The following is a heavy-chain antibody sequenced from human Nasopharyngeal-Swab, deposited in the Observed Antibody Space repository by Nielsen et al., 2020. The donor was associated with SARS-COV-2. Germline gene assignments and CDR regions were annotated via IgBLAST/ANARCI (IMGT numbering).Heavy chain of an antibody. CDR3: ARIGEGVYYYYGMDV. J-gene: IGHJ6*04. Sequence: GESLKISCQRSGYRFTSYWIGWLRQMPGKGLEWMRIIYPGDYDTRYSPSFQGQVTISADKPISTAYLKWSSLKDSDTAMYYCARIGEGVYYYYGMDVWGKGTTVTVSS. CDR1: GYRFTSYW. CDR2: IYPGDYDT. V-gene: IGHV5-51*04. D-gene: IGHD3-16*01.